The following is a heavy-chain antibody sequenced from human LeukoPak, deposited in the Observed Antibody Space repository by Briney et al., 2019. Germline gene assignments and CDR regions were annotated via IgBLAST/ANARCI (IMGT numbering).Heavy chain of an antibody. CDR2: INPRSGDT. Sequence: GASVKVSCKASGYTFTGYYMHWVRQAPGQGLEWMGWINPRSGDTKYAQKFQGRVTMTRDTSLTTAYMELSGLTSDDTAIYYCARDKEGWLPEDYFDYWGQGTLVTVSS. V-gene: IGHV1-2*02. CDR1: GYTFTGYY. CDR3: ARDKEGWLPEDYFDY. D-gene: IGHD5-18*01. J-gene: IGHJ4*02.